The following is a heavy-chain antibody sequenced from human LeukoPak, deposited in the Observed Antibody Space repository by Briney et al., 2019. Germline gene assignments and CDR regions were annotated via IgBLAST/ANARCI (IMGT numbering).Heavy chain of an antibody. CDR1: GYTFTSYD. J-gene: IGHJ5*02. CDR3: ARGLPVGYRARGRWFDP. V-gene: IGHV1-8*03. Sequence: ASVKVSCKASGYTFTSYDINWVRQATGQGLEWMGWMNPNSGNTGYAQKFQGRVTITRNTSISTAYMELSSLRSEDTAVYYCARGLPVGYRARGRWFDPWGQGTLVTVSS. CDR2: MNPNSGNT. D-gene: IGHD5-24*01.